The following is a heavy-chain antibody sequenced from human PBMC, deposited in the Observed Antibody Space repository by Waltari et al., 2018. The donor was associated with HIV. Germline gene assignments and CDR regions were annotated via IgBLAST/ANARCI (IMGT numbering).Heavy chain of an antibody. D-gene: IGHD1-26*01. CDR2: ISSSSSDI. CDR3: ARDPRRDPTLYYFDY. J-gene: IGHJ4*02. V-gene: IGHV3-21*01. Sequence: EVQLVESGGGLVKPGGSLRLSCAASGFTFSSYSMNWVRQAPGKGLVWVSSISSSSSDIYYADSVKGRFTISRDNAKNSLYLQMNSLRAEDTAVYYCARDPRRDPTLYYFDYWGQGTLVTVSS. CDR1: GFTFSSYS.